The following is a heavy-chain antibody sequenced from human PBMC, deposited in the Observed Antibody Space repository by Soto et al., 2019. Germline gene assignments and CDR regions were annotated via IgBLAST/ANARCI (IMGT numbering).Heavy chain of an antibody. CDR1: GYTFTSYY. CDR3: ARGYPGLELPSYYGMDV. J-gene: IGHJ6*02. CDR2: INPSGGST. V-gene: IGHV1-46*01. D-gene: IGHD1-7*01. Sequence: ASVKVSCKPSGYTFTSYYIHWVRQAPGQGLEWMGRINPSGGSTSYAQKFQGRVTMTADASTSTVYMELSSLRSEDTAVYYCARGYPGLELPSYYGMDVWGQGTTVTVSS.